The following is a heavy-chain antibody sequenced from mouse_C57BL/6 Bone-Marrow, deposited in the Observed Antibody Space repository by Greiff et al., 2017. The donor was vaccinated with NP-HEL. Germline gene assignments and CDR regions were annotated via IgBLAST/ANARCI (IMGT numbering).Heavy chain of an antibody. J-gene: IGHJ2*01. CDR3: ASNSYRGGGSSSLDY. CDR2: IRIGGGT. D-gene: IGHD1-1*01. V-gene: IGHV2-2*01. Sequence: QVQLKESGPGLVQPSQSLSITCTVSGFSLTSYGVHWVRQPPGTGLEWLGVIRIGGGTDYNAAFISRLSSSKNNTKSQVFFKMISLQADDTAIYYCASNSYRGGGSSSLDYWGQGTTLTVSS. CDR1: GFSLTSYG.